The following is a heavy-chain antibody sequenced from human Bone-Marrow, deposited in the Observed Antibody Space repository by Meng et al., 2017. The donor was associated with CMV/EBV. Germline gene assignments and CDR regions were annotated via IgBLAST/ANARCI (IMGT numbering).Heavy chain of an antibody. CDR3: ARAPSWGCFDY. Sequence: SETLSLTCTVSGGSVSSGSYYWSWIRQPPGKGLEWIGYIYYSGSTNYNPSLKSRVTISVDTSKNQFSLKLSSVTAADTAVYYCARAPSWGCFDYWGQGTLVTVSS. J-gene: IGHJ4*02. CDR2: IYYSGST. D-gene: IGHD7-27*01. CDR1: GGSVSSGSYY. V-gene: IGHV4-61*01.